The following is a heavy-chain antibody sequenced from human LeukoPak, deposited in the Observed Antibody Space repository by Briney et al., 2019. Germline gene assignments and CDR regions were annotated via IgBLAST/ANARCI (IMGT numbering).Heavy chain of an antibody. J-gene: IGHJ4*02. Sequence: SETLSLTCTVSGGPISSYYWSWIRQPPGKGLEWIGYIYYSGSTNYNPSLKSRVTISVDTSKNQFSLKLSSVTAADTAVYYCAREVGATPFTFDYWGQGTLVTVSS. CDR3: AREVGATPFTFDY. CDR2: IYYSGST. V-gene: IGHV4-59*01. D-gene: IGHD1-26*01. CDR1: GGPISSYY.